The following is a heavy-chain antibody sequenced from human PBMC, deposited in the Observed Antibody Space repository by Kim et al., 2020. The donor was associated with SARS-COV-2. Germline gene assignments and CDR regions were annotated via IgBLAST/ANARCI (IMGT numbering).Heavy chain of an antibody. Sequence: GGSLRLSCAASGFTFSSYGMHWVRQAPGKGLEWVAVIWYDGSNKYYADSVKGRFTISRDNSKNTLYLQMNSLRAEDTAVYYCAREWAPYSSSSDYYYYYGMDGWGQGTTVTVSS. CDR3: AREWAPYSSSSDYYYYYGMDG. D-gene: IGHD6-6*01. CDR1: GFTFSSYG. V-gene: IGHV3-33*01. CDR2: IWYDGSNK. J-gene: IGHJ6*02.